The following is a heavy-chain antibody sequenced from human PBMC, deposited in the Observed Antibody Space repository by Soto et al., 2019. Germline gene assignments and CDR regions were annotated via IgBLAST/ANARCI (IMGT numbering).Heavy chain of an antibody. CDR3: AAQEYGGNAFHAFDI. CDR1: GGSISSGGYY. Sequence: QVQLQESGPGLVKPSQTLSLTCTVSGGSISSGGYYWSWIRQHPGKGLEWIGYIYYSGSTYYNPSLKSRVTLSVDTSKNRFSLKLSSGTAADTAVYYCAAQEYGGNAFHAFDIWGQGTMVTVSS. CDR2: IYYSGST. V-gene: IGHV4-31*03. D-gene: IGHD2-15*01. J-gene: IGHJ3*02.